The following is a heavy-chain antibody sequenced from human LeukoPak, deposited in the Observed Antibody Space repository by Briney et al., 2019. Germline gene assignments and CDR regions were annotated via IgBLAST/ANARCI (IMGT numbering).Heavy chain of an antibody. Sequence: SETLSLTCTVTGGSINSQFWTWIRQPPGKGLEWIGYFYDSGSTNYNPSLKSRVTISVDTSKNQFSLKLSSVTAADTAVYYCARQSSSWYGYFDYWGQGTLVTVSS. CDR3: ARQSSSWYGYFDY. CDR1: GGSINSQF. D-gene: IGHD6-13*01. CDR2: FYDSGST. V-gene: IGHV4-59*08. J-gene: IGHJ4*02.